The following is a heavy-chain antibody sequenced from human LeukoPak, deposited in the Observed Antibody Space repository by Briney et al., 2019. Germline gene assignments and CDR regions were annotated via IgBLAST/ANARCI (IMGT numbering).Heavy chain of an antibody. D-gene: IGHD3-22*01. CDR2: IYYSGST. Sequence: SETLSLTCTVSGGSISSYYWSWIRQPPGEGLEWIGYIYYSGSTNYNPSLKSRVTISVDTSKNQFSLKLSSVTAADTAVYYCARGYYDSSGYYPVQLPADYWGQGTLVTVSS. CDR1: GGSISSYY. J-gene: IGHJ4*02. V-gene: IGHV4-59*01. CDR3: ARGYYDSSGYYPVQLPADY.